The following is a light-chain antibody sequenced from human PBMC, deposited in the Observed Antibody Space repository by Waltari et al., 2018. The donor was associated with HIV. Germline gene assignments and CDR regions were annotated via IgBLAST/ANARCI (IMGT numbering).Light chain of an antibody. J-gene: IGKJ1*01. Sequence: DIQMTQSPSALSASVGDRITITCRASQRISTWLAWYQQQPGKAPKILVYKASSLESGVPPMFSVSGSETEFTLTINSLQPDDFATYYCQQYSTSSPWTFGQGTKVDI. CDR3: QQYSTSSPWT. CDR1: QRISTW. V-gene: IGKV1-5*03. CDR2: KAS.